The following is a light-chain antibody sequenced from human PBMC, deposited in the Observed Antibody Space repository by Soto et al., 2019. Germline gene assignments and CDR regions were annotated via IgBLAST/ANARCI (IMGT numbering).Light chain of an antibody. V-gene: IGKV1-39*01. CDR3: QQGHSPPRT. CDR2: ASS. J-gene: IGKJ2*01. Sequence: DIQMTQSPSSLSASVGDRVTITCRASQTINNYLAWYQHKPGKAPQVLIYASSILQSGVPSRFSGSRSGTEFTLTISSLEPDDFATYYCQQGHSPPRTFSQGTKLEMK. CDR1: QTINNY.